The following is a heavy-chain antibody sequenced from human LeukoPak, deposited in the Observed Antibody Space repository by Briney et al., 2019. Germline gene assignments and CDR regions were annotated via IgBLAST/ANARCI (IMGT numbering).Heavy chain of an antibody. Sequence: GGSLRLSCAASGFIFSSYNMNWVRQAPGKGLEWVSYISISSGTIYYADSVKGRFTISRDNAKNSLYLQMNSLRAEDTAVFYCARDPWGGYFDLWGRGTLVTVSS. D-gene: IGHD3-16*01. CDR3: ARDPWGGYFDL. CDR1: GFIFSSYN. CDR2: ISISSGTI. J-gene: IGHJ2*01. V-gene: IGHV3-48*01.